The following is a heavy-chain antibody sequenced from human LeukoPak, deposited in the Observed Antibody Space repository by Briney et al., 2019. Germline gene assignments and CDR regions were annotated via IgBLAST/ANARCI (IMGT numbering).Heavy chain of an antibody. V-gene: IGHV1-46*01. CDR2: INPSGGST. CDR1: GYTFTRHY. Sequence: ASVKVSCKASGYTFTRHYMQGVRQAPGQGLEWMGIINPSGGSTSYAQKFQGRVTVTRDTSTSTVYMELSSLRSEDTAVYYCARERGVAVAGEGVDPWGQGTLVTVSS. D-gene: IGHD6-19*01. J-gene: IGHJ5*02. CDR3: ARERGVAVAGEGVDP.